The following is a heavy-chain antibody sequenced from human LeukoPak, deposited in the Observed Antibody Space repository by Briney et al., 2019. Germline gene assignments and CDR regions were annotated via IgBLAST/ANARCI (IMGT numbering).Heavy chain of an antibody. D-gene: IGHD3-10*01. V-gene: IGHV1-3*01. J-gene: IGHJ6*04. CDR2: INAGNGNT. CDR1: GYTFTNYA. Sequence: ASVKVSCKASGYTFTNYAMHWVRQAPGQRLEWMGWINAGNGNTKYSQKFQGRVTITRDTSASTAYMELSSLRSEDTAVYYCARALLWFGELLGDYYYGMGGWGKGATVTVSS. CDR3: ARALLWFGELLGDYYYGMGG.